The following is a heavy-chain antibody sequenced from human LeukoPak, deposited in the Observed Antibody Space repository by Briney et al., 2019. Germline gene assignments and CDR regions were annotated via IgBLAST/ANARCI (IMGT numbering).Heavy chain of an antibody. V-gene: IGHV3-7*01. J-gene: IGHJ4*02. CDR2: IKQDGSEK. Sequence: PGGSLRLSCAASGFTFSSYWMSWVPQAPGKGLEWVANIKQDGSEKYYVDSVKGRFTISRDNAKNSLYLQMNSLRTEDTAVYYRAKLPSIAVAGHIDYWGQGTLVTVSS. CDR3: AKLPSIAVAGHIDY. D-gene: IGHD6-19*01. CDR1: GFTFSSYW.